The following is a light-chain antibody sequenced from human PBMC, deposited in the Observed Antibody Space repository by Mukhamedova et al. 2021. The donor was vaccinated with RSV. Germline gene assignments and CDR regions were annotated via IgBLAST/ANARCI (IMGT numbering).Light chain of an antibody. Sequence: GAPYLQLRQGHPPKLLSFRNDNRPSGMSESFSASRSGKAASLTITGLQPEDEADYYCQTWGTGTLYVFGTGTRVTVL. J-gene: IGLJ1*01. V-gene: IGLV10-54*02. CDR2: RND. CDR3: QTWGTGTLYV. CDR1: G.